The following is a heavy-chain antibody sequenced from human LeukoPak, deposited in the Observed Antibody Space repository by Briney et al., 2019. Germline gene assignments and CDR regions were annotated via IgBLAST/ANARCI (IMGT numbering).Heavy chain of an antibody. CDR1: GFTFIDHS. J-gene: IGHJ3*01. CDR3: ARSFTSGWSRAFDV. V-gene: IGHV3-48*04. CDR2: ISSGSSII. Sequence: GGSLRLSCAASGFTFIDHSMNWVRQAPGKGLEWVSYISSGSSIIYYADSVKGRFTVSRDNARNSLYLQMNTLTGEDTAVYCCARSFTSGWSRAFDVWGQGTMVAVSS. D-gene: IGHD6-19*01.